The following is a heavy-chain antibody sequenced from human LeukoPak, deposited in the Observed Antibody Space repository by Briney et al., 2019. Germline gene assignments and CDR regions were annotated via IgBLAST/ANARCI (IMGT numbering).Heavy chain of an antibody. D-gene: IGHD3-10*01. CDR3: AKYGSGSPPFYLDY. V-gene: IGHV3-23*01. CDR2: ITGSGAGT. J-gene: IGHJ4*02. CDR1: AFTFSTYA. Sequence: GGSLRLSCAASAFTFSTYAMPWVRQAPGKGLEWVSSITGSGAGTYYADSVKGRFTISRDNSKNTLYLQMSSLRAEDTAVYYCAKYGSGSPPFYLDYWGQGTLVTGS.